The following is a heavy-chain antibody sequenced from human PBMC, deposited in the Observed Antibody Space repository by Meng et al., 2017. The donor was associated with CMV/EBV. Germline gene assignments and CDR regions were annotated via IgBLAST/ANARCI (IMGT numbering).Heavy chain of an antibody. Sequence: ASAKVSCKASGYTLTSYGISWVRQAPGQGLEWMGWISAYNGNTNYAQKLQGRVTMTTDTSTSTAYMELRSLRSDDTAVYYCARGDTVTTGGGFEAHRGGLFDYWGQGTLVTVSS. CDR3: ARGDTVTTGGGFEAHRGGLFDY. V-gene: IGHV1-18*01. CDR2: ISAYNGNT. J-gene: IGHJ4*02. CDR1: GYTLTSYG. D-gene: IGHD4-11*01.